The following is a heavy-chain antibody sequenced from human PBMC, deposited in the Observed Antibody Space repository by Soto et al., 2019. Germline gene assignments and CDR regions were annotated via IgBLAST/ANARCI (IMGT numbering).Heavy chain of an antibody. CDR1: GYTFTGSY. CDR3: ARHPTGPYVDTRMDYYFDY. Sequence: ASVKVSCKASGYTFTGSYMHWVRQAPGQGLQWMGCINPSNGGTNYAQKFQGRVTMTGDTSTTTAYMELTSLTSDDTAIYFCARHPTGPYVDTRMDYYFDYRGHGTLVTVSS. CDR2: INPSNGGT. J-gene: IGHJ4*01. V-gene: IGHV1-2*02. D-gene: IGHD5-18*01.